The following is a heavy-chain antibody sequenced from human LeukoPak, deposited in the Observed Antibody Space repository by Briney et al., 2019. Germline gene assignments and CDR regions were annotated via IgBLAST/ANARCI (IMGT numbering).Heavy chain of an antibody. Sequence: GGSLRLSCAASGFTFSSYWMSWVRQAPGKGLEWVATIKQDGSERYYVDSVKGRFTISRDNAQNSLSLQMNSLRAEDTAVYYCARVPHCSSTSCSSYYYYYYMDVWGKGTTVTVSS. CDR2: IKQDGSER. J-gene: IGHJ6*03. CDR1: GFTFSSYW. CDR3: ARVPHCSSTSCSSYYYYYYMDV. V-gene: IGHV3-7*01. D-gene: IGHD2-2*01.